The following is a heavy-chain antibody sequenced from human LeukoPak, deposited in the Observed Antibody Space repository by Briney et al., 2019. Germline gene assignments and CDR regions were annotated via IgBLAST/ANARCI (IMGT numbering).Heavy chain of an antibody. CDR3: ARDLATGYFDY. D-gene: IGHD5-24*01. CDR2: IYHSGST. Sequence: SETLSLTCAVSGGSISSGSYSWGWIRQPPGKGLEWIGSIYHSGSTYYNPSLKSRVTISVDTSKNQFSLKLSSVTAADTAVYYCARDLATGYFDYWGQGTLVTVSS. V-gene: IGHV4-39*07. CDR1: GGSISSGSYS. J-gene: IGHJ4*02.